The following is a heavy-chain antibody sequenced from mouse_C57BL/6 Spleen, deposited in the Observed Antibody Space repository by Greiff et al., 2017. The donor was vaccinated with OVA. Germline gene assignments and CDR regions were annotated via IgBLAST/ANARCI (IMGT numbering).Heavy chain of an antibody. Sequence: DVHLVESGGGLVKPGGSLKLSCAASGFTFSSYTMSWVRQTPEKRLEWVATISGGGGNTYYPDSVKGRFTISRDNAKNTLYLQMSSLRSEDTALYYCARQSSSYWYFDVWGTGTTVTVSS. V-gene: IGHV5-9*01. J-gene: IGHJ1*03. D-gene: IGHD1-1*01. CDR1: GFTFSSYT. CDR2: ISGGGGNT. CDR3: ARQSSSYWYFDV.